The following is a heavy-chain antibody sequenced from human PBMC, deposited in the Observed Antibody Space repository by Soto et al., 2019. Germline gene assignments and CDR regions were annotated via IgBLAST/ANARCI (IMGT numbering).Heavy chain of an antibody. CDR2: IWYDGTNT. J-gene: IGHJ2*01. Sequence: QVQLVESGGGVVQPGRSLRLSCAASGFTFSFYGMHWVRQAPGKGLEWVALIWYDGTNTYHADSVKGRFTISRDNSKKTLYLQMNSLRADDTAVYYCARDVRSSYFDLWGRGTLVTVSS. CDR3: ARDVRSSYFDL. CDR1: GFTFSFYG. V-gene: IGHV3-33*01.